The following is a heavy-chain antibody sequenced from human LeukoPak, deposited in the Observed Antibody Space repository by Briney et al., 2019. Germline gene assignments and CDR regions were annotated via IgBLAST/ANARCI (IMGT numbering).Heavy chain of an antibody. CDR3: ARLGSGSNY. J-gene: IGHJ4*02. Sequence: SQTLSLTCAISGDSVSSNSAAWNWITQSPSRGLEWLGRTYYRSKWYTEYAVSVKSRITINPDTSKNQFSLQLSSVNPEDTAVYYCARLGSGSNYWGQGTLVTVSS. CDR1: GDSVSSNSAA. D-gene: IGHD3-10*01. V-gene: IGHV6-1*01. CDR2: TYYRSKWYT.